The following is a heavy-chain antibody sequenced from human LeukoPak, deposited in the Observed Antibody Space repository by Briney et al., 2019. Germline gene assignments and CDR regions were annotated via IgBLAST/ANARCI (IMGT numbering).Heavy chain of an antibody. Sequence: PSETLSLTCTVSGGSISTSSYYWGWARQPPGKGLEWIGNIFYSGSTYYSPSLKSRVTISLDTSRNQFSLKLNSVTAADTAVYYCARVPGYTYGIFDYWGQGTLVTVSS. D-gene: IGHD5-18*01. V-gene: IGHV4-39*07. J-gene: IGHJ4*02. CDR2: IFYSGST. CDR3: ARVPGYTYGIFDY. CDR1: GGSISTSSYY.